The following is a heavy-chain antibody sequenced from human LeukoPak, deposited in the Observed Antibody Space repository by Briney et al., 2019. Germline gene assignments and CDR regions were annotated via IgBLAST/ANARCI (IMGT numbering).Heavy chain of an antibody. D-gene: IGHD1-26*01. J-gene: IGHJ4*02. CDR2: ISGRGGST. CDR3: AKAGSIRFDY. CDR1: GFTFSTYA. V-gene: IGHV3-23*01. Sequence: GGSLRLSCAASGFTFSTYAMSWVRQAPGKWLEWVSGISGRGGSTYYADSVKGRFTISRDDSKNTLYLQMNSLRAEDTAVYYCAKAGSIRFDYWGQGTLVTVSS.